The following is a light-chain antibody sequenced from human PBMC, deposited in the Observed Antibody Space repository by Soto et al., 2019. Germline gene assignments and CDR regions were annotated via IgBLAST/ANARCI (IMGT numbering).Light chain of an antibody. Sequence: QSVLTQPPSVSAAPGQKVTLSCSGSSSNIGNNFVSWYQQLPGTAPKLLIYDNNKRPSGIPDRFSGSKSGTSATLGITGLQTGDEADYCCGTWDSSLSAVVFGGGTKLTVL. J-gene: IGLJ3*02. CDR1: SSNIGNNF. V-gene: IGLV1-51*01. CDR3: GTWDSSLSAVV. CDR2: DNN.